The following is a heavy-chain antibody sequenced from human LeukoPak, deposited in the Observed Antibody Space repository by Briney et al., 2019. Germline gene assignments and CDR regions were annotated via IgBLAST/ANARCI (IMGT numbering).Heavy chain of an antibody. CDR1: GFAFSSYG. V-gene: IGHV3-30*02. Sequence: GGSLRLSCAASGFAFSSYGMHWVRQAPGKGLEWVAVIWYDGSNKYYADSVKGRFTISRDNSKNTLYLQMNSLRAEDTAVYYCAKTSRSSSSWYLDYWGQGTLVTVSS. J-gene: IGHJ4*02. CDR3: AKTSRSSSSWYLDY. D-gene: IGHD6-13*01. CDR2: IWYDGSNK.